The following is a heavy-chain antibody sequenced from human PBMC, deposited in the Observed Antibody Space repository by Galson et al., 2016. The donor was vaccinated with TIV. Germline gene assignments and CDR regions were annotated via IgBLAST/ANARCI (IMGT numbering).Heavy chain of an antibody. J-gene: IGHJ2*01. Sequence: SVKVSCKASGGTFSNYAISWVRQAPGQGLEWMGRIIPILGIANYAAKIQGRDTITADKSTSTAYMELSSLRSDDTAVYYCARGTEVGATAYWYFDLWGRGTLVTVSS. CDR2: IIPILGIA. V-gene: IGHV1-69*04. CDR1: GGTFSNYA. D-gene: IGHD1-26*01. CDR3: ARGTEVGATAYWYFDL.